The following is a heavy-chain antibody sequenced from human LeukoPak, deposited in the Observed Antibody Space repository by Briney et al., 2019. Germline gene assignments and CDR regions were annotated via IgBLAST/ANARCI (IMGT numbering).Heavy chain of an antibody. CDR1: GFTFSTYT. D-gene: IGHD6-19*01. CDR3: ARGARGSGWRVFDI. J-gene: IGHJ3*02. V-gene: IGHV3-30*04. Sequence: TGGSLRLSCAASGFTFSTYTMNWVRQAPGKGLEWVALISYDASNKYYADSVKGRFTISRDNSKNTLYLQLNSLRTEDTAVYYCARGARGSGWRVFDIWGQGTMVTVSS. CDR2: ISYDASNK.